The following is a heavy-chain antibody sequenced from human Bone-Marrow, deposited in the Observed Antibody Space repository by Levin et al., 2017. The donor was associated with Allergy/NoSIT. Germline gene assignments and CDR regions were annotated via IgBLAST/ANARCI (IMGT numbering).Heavy chain of an antibody. CDR1: GFTFGDYA. Sequence: NPGESLKISCTASGFTFGDYAMSWFRQAPGKGLEWVGFIRSKTYGGTTEYAASVKGRFTISRDDSESIAYLQMNSLKSEDTAVYYCTRDHFRPGDYFDYWGQGTLVTVSS. J-gene: IGHJ4*02. V-gene: IGHV3-49*05. CDR3: TRDHFRPGDYFDY. CDR2: IRSKTYGGTT. D-gene: IGHD3-3*02.